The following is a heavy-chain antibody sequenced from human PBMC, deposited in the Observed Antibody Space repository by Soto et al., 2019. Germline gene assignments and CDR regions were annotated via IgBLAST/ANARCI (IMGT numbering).Heavy chain of an antibody. CDR1: GFTFSSYG. Sequence: GGSLRLSCAASGFTFSSYGMHWVRQAPGKGLEWVAVISHDGSNKYYADSVKGRFTISRDNSKNTLYLQMNSLRAEDTAVYYCAKDNCISTSCYLAPSNWFDPWGQGTLVTVSS. CDR3: AKDNCISTSCYLAPSNWFDP. D-gene: IGHD2-2*01. CDR2: ISHDGSNK. J-gene: IGHJ5*02. V-gene: IGHV3-30*18.